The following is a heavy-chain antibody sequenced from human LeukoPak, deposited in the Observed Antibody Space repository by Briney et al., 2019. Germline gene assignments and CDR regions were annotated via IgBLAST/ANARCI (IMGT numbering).Heavy chain of an antibody. CDR2: ILYSRST. CDR1: GASISSYY. V-gene: IGHV4-59*12. Sequence: SETLSLTCTVSGASISSYYWTCIRQPPGKGLEWIGYILYSRSTYYNPSLKSRVTISADTPKNQFSLNLSSVTAADTAVYYCARFGAAAGTDFWGQGTLVTVSS. D-gene: IGHD6-13*01. CDR3: ARFGAAAGTDF. J-gene: IGHJ4*02.